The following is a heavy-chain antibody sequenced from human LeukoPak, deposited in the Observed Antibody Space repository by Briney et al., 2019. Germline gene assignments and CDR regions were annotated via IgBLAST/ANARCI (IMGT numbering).Heavy chain of an antibody. V-gene: IGHV3-23*01. CDR3: AKDMVRGYYFDC. D-gene: IGHD3-10*01. CDR2: ISGSGDNT. CDR1: GFTFNTYG. J-gene: IGHJ4*02. Sequence: GGSLRLSCAASGFTFNTYGMSWVRQAPGKGLEWVSAISGSGDNTDYADSVKGRFTISRDNSKNTLYLQMNSLRAEDTAVYFCAKDMVRGYYFDCWGQGTLITVSS.